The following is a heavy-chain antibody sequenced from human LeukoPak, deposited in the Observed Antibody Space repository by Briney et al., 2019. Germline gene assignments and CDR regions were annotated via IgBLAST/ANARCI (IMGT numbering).Heavy chain of an antibody. CDR2: INSNSGGT. J-gene: IGHJ3*02. D-gene: IGHD6-13*01. V-gene: IGHV1-2*04. CDR1: GYTFTGYY. CDR3: ARGTRYHSSSWYGDAFDI. Sequence: ASVKVSCKASGYTFTGYYMHWVRQAPGQGLEWMGWINSNSGGTNYAQKFQGWVTMTRDTSISTAYMELSRLRSDDTAVYYCARGTRYHSSSWYGDAFDIWGQGIMVTVSS.